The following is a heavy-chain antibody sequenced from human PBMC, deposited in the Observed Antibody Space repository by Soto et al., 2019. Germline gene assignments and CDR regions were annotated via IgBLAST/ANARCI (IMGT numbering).Heavy chain of an antibody. D-gene: IGHD2-15*01. CDR2: MNPNSGNT. J-gene: IGHJ3*02. CDR1: GYSFTSYD. CDR3: ARYPYTSYCSDGSCSYDAFDI. V-gene: IGHV1-8*01. Sequence: QVQMVQSGAEVKKPGASVKVSCRASGYSFTSYDVNWVRQATGQGLEWMGWMNPNSGNTAFAEKFQGRVTMTRDTRVSTAYMKLRGLTSEDTAVYYCARYPYTSYCSDGSCSYDAFDIWGQGTVVSVSS.